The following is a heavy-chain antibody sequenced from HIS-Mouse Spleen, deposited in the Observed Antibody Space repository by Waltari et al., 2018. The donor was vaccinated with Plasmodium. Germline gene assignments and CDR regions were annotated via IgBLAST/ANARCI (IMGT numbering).Heavy chain of an antibody. D-gene: IGHD3-10*01. CDR2: INHSGST. CDR3: ASSGSGSYYY. CDR1: GWSFSGYY. J-gene: IGHJ4*02. Sequence: QVQLQQWGAGLLKPSETLSLTCPVYGWSFSGYYWTWIRQPPGKGLEWIGEINHSGSTNYNPSLKSRVTISVDTSKNQFSLKLSSVTAADTAVYYCASSGSGSYYYWGQGTLVTVSS. V-gene: IGHV4-34*01.